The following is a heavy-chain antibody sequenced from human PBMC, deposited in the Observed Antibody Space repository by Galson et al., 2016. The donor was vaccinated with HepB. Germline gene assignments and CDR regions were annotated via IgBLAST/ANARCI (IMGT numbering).Heavy chain of an antibody. D-gene: IGHD2-2*01. CDR1: GFTFKNFA. CDR3: AKTPTVVPAATDYIGC. CDR2: IAGIGGAT. J-gene: IGHJ4*02. Sequence: SLRLSCAASGFTFKNFAMSWVRQAPGKGLEWVSAIAGIGGATYFADSVKGRFIISRDNSKNMLYLQMNSLKAEDTAVYYCAKTPTVVPAATDYIGCWGQGTLVTVSS. V-gene: IGHV3-23*01.